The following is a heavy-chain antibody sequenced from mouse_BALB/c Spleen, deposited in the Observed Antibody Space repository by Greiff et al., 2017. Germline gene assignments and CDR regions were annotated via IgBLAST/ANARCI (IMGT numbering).Heavy chain of an antibody. CDR1: GFNINDTY. J-gene: IGHJ2*01. CDR2: IDRANGNT. CDR3: ARGDIRLRPLFDY. D-gene: IGHD1-2*01. Sequence: VQLQQSGAELVKPGASVKLSCTASGFNINDTYMHWVQQRPEQGLEWIGRIDRANGNTKYDPKFQGKATITADTSYNTAYLHLSSLTSEDTAVYYCARGDIRLRPLFDYWGQGTTLTVSS. V-gene: IGHV14-3*02.